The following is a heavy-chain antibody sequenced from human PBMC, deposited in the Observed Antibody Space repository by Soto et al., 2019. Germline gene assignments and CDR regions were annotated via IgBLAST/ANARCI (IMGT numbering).Heavy chain of an antibody. CDR1: GFTFSNAW. CDR3: TTGYCSSTSCYGDAYYYYYYMDV. J-gene: IGHJ6*03. D-gene: IGHD2-2*01. CDR2: IKSKTDGGTT. Sequence: EVQLVESGGGLVKPGGSLRLSCAASGFTFSNAWMSWVRQAPGKGLEWVGRIKSKTDGGTTDYAAPVKGRFTISRDDSKNTLYLQMNSLKTEDTAVYYCTTGYCSSTSCYGDAYYYYYYMDVWGKGTTVTVSS. V-gene: IGHV3-15*01.